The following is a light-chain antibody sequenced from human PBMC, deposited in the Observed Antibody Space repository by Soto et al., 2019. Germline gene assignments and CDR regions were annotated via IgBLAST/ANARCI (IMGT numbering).Light chain of an antibody. CDR3: CSYAGSYTWV. J-gene: IGLJ3*02. CDR1: SSDVGGYNY. V-gene: IGLV2-11*01. CDR2: DVS. Sequence: QSALTQPRSVSGSPGQSVTISCTGTSSDVGGYNYVSWYQQHPDKAPKLMIYDVSKRPSGAPDRFSGSKSGNTASLTISGLQAEDEADYYCCSYAGSYTWVFGGGTQLTVL.